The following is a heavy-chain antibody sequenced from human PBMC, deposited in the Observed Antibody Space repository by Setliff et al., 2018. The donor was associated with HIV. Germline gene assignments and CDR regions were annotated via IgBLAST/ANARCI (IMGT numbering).Heavy chain of an antibody. CDR3: ARGNAYPGIQLVDY. CDR2: IYTTGIT. CDR1: GGSISSGSYY. V-gene: IGHV4-61*02. J-gene: IGHJ4*02. D-gene: IGHD5-18*01. Sequence: SETLSLTCTVSGGSISSGSYYWSWIRQPAGKGLEWIGRIYTTGITNYIPSLKSRVTISVDTSKNQFSLKLSSVTAADTAVYYCARGNAYPGIQLVDYWGQGTLVTVSS.